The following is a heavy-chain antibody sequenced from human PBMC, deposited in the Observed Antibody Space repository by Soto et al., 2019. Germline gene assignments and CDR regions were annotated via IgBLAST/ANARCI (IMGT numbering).Heavy chain of an antibody. V-gene: IGHV3-23*01. CDR1: GFTFNSYA. D-gene: IGHD3-10*01. CDR3: GKDVLNRLWFGEYAT. Sequence: EVQLLESGGGLVQPGGSLRLSCAASGFTFNSYAMSWVRQAPGKGLEWVSSISASGATTYYKDSVKGRFTVARDNSKNTLSLQMNGRRAEDTGVYYCGKDVLNRLWFGEYATWGQGTLVTVSS. CDR2: ISASGATT. J-gene: IGHJ5*02.